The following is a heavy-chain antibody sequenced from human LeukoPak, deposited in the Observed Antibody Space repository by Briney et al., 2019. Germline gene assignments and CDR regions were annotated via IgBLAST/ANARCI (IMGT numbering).Heavy chain of an antibody. D-gene: IGHD5-12*01. Sequence: PSETLSLTCTVSGGSISSYYWNWIRQPPGKGLEWIGYIHHSGSTNYNPSLKSRVTISEDTSKNQFSLKLNSVTAADTAVYYCVTGRGWLPDYWGQGTLVTVSS. CDR2: IHHSGST. CDR1: GGSISSYY. CDR3: VTGRGWLPDY. J-gene: IGHJ4*02. V-gene: IGHV4-59*01.